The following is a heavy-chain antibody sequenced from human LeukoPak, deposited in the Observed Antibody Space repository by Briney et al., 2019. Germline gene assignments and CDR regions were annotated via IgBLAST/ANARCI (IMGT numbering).Heavy chain of an antibody. V-gene: IGHV4-4*09. D-gene: IGHD5-18*01. CDR2: IYTSGST. J-gene: IGHJ4*02. Sequence: SGTLSLTCTVSGGSISSYYWSWIRQPPGKGLEWIGYIYTSGSTNYNPSLKSRVTISVDTSKNQFSLKLSSVTAADTAVYCCARLGGSYGDRYFDYWGQGTLVTVSS. CDR3: ARLGGSYGDRYFDY. CDR1: GGSISSYY.